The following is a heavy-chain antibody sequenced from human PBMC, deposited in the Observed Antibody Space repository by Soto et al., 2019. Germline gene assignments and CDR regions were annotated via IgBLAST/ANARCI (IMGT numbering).Heavy chain of an antibody. V-gene: IGHV3-21*01. J-gene: IGHJ6*02. D-gene: IGHD3-3*01. CDR1: GFTFSSYS. CDR3: ARAQNDFWSGYYPYYYYGMDV. Sequence: RVGSLRLSGAASGFTFSSYSMNWVRQARGKGLEWVSSISSSSSYIYYADSVKGRPTISRDNAKNSLYLQMNSLRAEDTAVYYCARAQNDFWSGYYPYYYYGMDVWGQGTTVTVSS. CDR2: ISSSSSYI.